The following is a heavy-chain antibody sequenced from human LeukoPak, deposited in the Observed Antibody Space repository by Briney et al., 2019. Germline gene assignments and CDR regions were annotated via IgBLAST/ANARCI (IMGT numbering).Heavy chain of an antibody. CDR2: INPGDSDT. CDR1: GYSFTSSW. D-gene: IGHD3-10*01. V-gene: IGHV5-51*01. Sequence: GESLKISCQASGYSFTSSWIGWARQMPGKGLEWMAIINPGDSDTRYSPSFQGQVTLSADKSISPVYLQWGSLKAPDTALYYCARQPGAGWFDPWGQGTLVTVSS. CDR3: ARQPGAGWFDP. J-gene: IGHJ5*02.